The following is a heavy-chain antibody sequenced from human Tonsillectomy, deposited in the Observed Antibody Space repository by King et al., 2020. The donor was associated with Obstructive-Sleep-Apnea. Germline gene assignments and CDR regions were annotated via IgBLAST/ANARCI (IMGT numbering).Heavy chain of an antibody. CDR3: VRKFGGWTHY. J-gene: IGHJ4*02. CDR2: ISSKGDAT. V-gene: IGHV3-64D*09. CDR1: TLTFSNFA. D-gene: IGHD3-10*01. Sequence: VQLVESGGGLVQPGGSLRLSCSASTLTFSNFAMHWVRQAPGKGLESVSYISSKGDATYYGDSLKGRFVISRDNSMNTLFLQMTSLRPEKTAVYYCVRKFGGWTHYWGQGTLVTASS.